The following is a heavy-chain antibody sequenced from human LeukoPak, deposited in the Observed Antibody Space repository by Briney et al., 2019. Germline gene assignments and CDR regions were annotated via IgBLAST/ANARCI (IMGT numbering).Heavy chain of an antibody. D-gene: IGHD3-22*01. Sequence: GGSLRLSCAASGFTVSSKYMSWVRQAPGKGLEWVSVIYSGGSTDYADSVKGRFTISRDNSKNTVYLQMNTLRAEDTAVYYCARDPGYCYDISGSPHYYYGMDVWGQGTMVTVSS. V-gene: IGHV3-66*01. CDR1: GFTVSSKY. CDR2: IYSGGST. J-gene: IGHJ6*02. CDR3: ARDPGYCYDISGSPHYYYGMDV.